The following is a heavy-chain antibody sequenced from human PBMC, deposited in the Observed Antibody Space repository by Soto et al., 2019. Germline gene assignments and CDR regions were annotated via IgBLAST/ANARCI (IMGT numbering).Heavy chain of an antibody. CDR3: ARGASGYYPLAWFDP. D-gene: IGHD3-3*01. J-gene: IGHJ5*02. CDR1: GGSISSYY. CDR2: MYYSGIS. Sequence: SETLSLTCTVSGGSISSYYWSWIRQPPGKGLEWIGYMYYSGISNYNPSLKSRVTILVDTPKNQFSLKLSSVTAADSAVYYCARGASGYYPLAWFDPWGQGTLVTVSS. V-gene: IGHV4-59*01.